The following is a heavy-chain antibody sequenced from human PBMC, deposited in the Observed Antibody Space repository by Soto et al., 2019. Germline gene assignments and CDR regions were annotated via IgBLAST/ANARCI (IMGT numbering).Heavy chain of an antibody. CDR2: IYSGGTT. Sequence: EVQLVESGGGLVQPGGSLRLSCAASGFDVSSNYMSWVRQAPGKGLEWVSLIYSGGTTYYADSVKGRFTISRQSSKNTLYLQMNSLRVEDTAVYYCAGRTYGWGQGTMVTVSA. CDR1: GFDVSSNY. V-gene: IGHV3-53*04. J-gene: IGHJ3*01. CDR3: AGRTYG. D-gene: IGHD4-17*01.